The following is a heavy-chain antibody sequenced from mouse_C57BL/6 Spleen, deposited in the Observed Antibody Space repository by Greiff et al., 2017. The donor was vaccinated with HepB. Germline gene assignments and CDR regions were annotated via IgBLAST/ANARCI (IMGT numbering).Heavy chain of an antibody. CDR1: GFTFNTYA. CDR2: IRSKSSNYAT. V-gene: IGHV10-3*01. Sequence: DVKLMESAGGLVQPKGSLKLSCAASGFTFNTYAMHWVRPAPGKGLEWVARIRSKSSNYATYSADSVKDRFTIARNDSQSMLYLQMNNLKTEDRAMDYFVREGGFFDYWGQGTSLTVSS. CDR3: VREGGFFDY. J-gene: IGHJ2*03.